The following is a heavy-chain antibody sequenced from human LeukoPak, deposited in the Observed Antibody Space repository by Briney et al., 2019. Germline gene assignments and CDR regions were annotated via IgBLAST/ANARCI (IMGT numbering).Heavy chain of an antibody. Sequence: GGSLRLPCAASGFTFSSYSMNWVRQAPGKGLEWVSSISSSSSYIYYADSVKGRFTISRDNAKNSLYLQMNSLRAEDTAVYYCAREILDYDFWSGPTPFDPWGQGTLVTVSS. CDR3: AREILDYDFWSGPTPFDP. CDR1: GFTFSSYS. J-gene: IGHJ5*02. V-gene: IGHV3-21*01. D-gene: IGHD3-3*01. CDR2: ISSSSSYI.